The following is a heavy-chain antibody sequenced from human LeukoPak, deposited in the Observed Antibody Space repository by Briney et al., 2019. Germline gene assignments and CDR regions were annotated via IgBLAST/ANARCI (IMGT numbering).Heavy chain of an antibody. V-gene: IGHV3-11*01. Sequence: GGSLRLSCAASGFTLTDYYFSWIRQAPGKGLEWVSYISHSGNTKYYADSVKGRFTISRDNAKNSLYLQMNSLRAEDTAVYYCARDTRTDCSGGSCYWGYFDYWGQGTLVTVSS. J-gene: IGHJ4*02. CDR1: GFTLTDYY. D-gene: IGHD2-15*01. CDR3: ARDTRTDCSGGSCYWGYFDY. CDR2: ISHSGNTK.